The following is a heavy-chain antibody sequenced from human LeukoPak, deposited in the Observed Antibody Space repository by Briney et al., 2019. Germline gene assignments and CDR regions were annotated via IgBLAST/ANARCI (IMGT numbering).Heavy chain of an antibody. V-gene: IGHV3-23*01. CDR3: AKGPGSDFWSGSYPFDY. D-gene: IGHD3-3*01. CDR2: ISGSGYST. J-gene: IGHJ4*02. CDR1: GFTFSSYA. Sequence: PGGFLRLSCAASGFTFSSYAMNWVRQAPGKGLEWVSGISGSGYSTYYADSVKGRFTISRDNSKETLCLQMNSLRAEDTAVYYCAKGPGSDFWSGSYPFDYWGQGTLVTVSS.